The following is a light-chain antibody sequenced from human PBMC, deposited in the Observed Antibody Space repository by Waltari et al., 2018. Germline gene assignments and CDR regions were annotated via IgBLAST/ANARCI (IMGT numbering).Light chain of an antibody. CDR2: KAN. CDR1: PGPPPSTSH. J-gene: IGLJ3*02. V-gene: IGLV8-61*01. Sequence: QTVVTPPPSLSIPPGGTATLPWSLDPGPPPSTSHALWYQQSPGHTPRTLVYKANSRSSGGPDRFCGSVLGNKAVLIITGAQAEDESTYYCLLYMGSGIWVFGGGTKLTVL. CDR3: LLYMGSGIWV.